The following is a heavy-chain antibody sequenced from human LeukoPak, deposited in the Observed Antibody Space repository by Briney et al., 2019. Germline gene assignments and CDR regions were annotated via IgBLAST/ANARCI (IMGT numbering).Heavy chain of an antibody. Sequence: QPGRSLTPSRAASGSTFSKSWIRSVRQPPGNWLESVERINTDGTVKTHADTVKGQFTVSRDHDDNTMFLQMNSVRDEATAVYDSVTKQWLAQPLDSWGQGTLVTVSS. D-gene: IGHD6-19*01. CDR1: GSTFSKSW. J-gene: IGHJ4*02. CDR2: INTDGTVK. V-gene: IGHV3-74*01. CDR3: VTKQWLAQPLDS.